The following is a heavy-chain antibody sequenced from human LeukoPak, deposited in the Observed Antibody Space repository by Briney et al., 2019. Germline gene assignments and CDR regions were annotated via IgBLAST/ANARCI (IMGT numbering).Heavy chain of an antibody. V-gene: IGHV1-3*03. CDR3: ARSHSSSYLSDAFDI. CDR2: INAGIGNT. J-gene: IGHJ3*02. Sequence: ASGNASCKASGYTFTSVAMHWGRHAPGQRRGWVGWINAGIGNTKYSQEFQGRVTIHRDTSASTAYMELSRLRSEDMAVYYCARSHSSSYLSDAFDIWGQGTMVTVSS. CDR1: GYTFTSVA. D-gene: IGHD3-22*01.